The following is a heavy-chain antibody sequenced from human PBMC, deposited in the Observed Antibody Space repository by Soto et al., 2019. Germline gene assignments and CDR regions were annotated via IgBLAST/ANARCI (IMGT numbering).Heavy chain of an antibody. CDR2: INPNSGNT. CDR3: ARDRTIGYYGMDV. CDR1: GYTFTSYD. J-gene: IGHJ6*02. Sequence: ASVKVSCKASGYTFTSYDINWVRQAPGQGLEWMGIINPNSGNTSYAQKFQGRVTMTRDTSTSTVYMELSSLRSEDTAVYYCARDRTIGYYGMDVWGQGTTVTVSS. V-gene: IGHV1-46*01.